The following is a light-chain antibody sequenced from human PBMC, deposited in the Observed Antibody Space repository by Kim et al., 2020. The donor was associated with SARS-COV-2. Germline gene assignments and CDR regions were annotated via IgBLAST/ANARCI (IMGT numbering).Light chain of an antibody. V-gene: IGLV3-21*04. CDR3: QVWDNSRVHLV. CDR2: YDS. CDR1: NIGAKS. Sequence: GKTASITCGGENIGAKSVHWYQQKHGQAPVVVIHYDSARPSGIPERFSGYNSGNTATLTITGVEAGDEADYYCQVWDNSRVHLVFGGGTQLTVL. J-gene: IGLJ2*01.